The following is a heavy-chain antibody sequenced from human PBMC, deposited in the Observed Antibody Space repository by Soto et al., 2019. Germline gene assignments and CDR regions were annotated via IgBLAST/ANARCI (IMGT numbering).Heavy chain of an antibody. D-gene: IGHD5-12*01. CDR3: ARDPLRGSGYVLMDV. CDR2: ISAYNGNT. V-gene: IGHV1-18*01. Sequence: ASVKVSCKASGYTFTSYGISWVRQAPGQGLEWMGWISAYNGNTNYAQKLQGRVTMTTDTSTSTAYMELRSLRSDDTAVYYCARDPLRGSGYVLMDVWGQGTTVTVSS. J-gene: IGHJ6*02. CDR1: GYTFTSYG.